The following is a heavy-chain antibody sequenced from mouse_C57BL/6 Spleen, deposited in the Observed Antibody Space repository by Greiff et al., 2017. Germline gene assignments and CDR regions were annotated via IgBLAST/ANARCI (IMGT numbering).Heavy chain of an antibody. CDR2: IYPGDGDT. V-gene: IGHV1-82*01. Sequence: VQLQQSGPELVKPGASVKISCKASGYAFSSSWMNWVKQRPGKGLEWIGRIYPGDGDTNYNGKFKGKATLTAAKSSSTAYMQLSSLTSEDSAVYFCARSGYGSTLFDYWGQGTTLTVSS. CDR1: GYAFSSSW. D-gene: IGHD1-1*01. CDR3: ARSGYGSTLFDY. J-gene: IGHJ2*01.